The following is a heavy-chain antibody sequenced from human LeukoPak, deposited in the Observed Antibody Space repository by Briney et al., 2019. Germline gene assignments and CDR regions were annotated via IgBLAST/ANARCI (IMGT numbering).Heavy chain of an antibody. Sequence: GASVKVSCKASGYTFTNYAITWVRRAPGQGLEWMGWISDYNGNTNYAQKFQGRVTMTTDTSTSTAYMELRSLRSDDTAVYYCARGDYYDSSGYFHGMNYWGQGTLVTVSS. D-gene: IGHD3-22*01. V-gene: IGHV1-18*01. CDR2: ISDYNGNT. CDR1: GYTFTNYA. J-gene: IGHJ4*02. CDR3: ARGDYYDSSGYFHGMNY.